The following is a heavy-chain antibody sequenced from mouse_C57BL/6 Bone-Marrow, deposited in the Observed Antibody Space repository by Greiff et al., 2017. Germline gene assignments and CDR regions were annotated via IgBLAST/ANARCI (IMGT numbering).Heavy chain of an antibody. V-gene: IGHV1-50*01. CDR2: IDPSDSYT. CDR3: ARRSASVISAWFAY. J-gene: IGHJ3*01. Sequence: QVQLQQPGAELVKPGASVKLSCKASGYTFTSYWMQWVKQRPGQGLEWIGEIDPSDSYTNYNQKFKGKATLTVDTSSSTAYMQLSSLTSEDSAVYYCARRSASVISAWFAYWGQGTLVTVSA. CDR1: GYTFTSYW. D-gene: IGHD6-1*01.